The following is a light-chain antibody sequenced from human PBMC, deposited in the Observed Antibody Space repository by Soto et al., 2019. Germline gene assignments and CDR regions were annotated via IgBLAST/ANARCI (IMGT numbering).Light chain of an antibody. V-gene: IGLV2-14*03. CDR2: EVR. CDR1: SSDIGAYDY. Sequence: QSALTQPASVSGSPGQSITISCTGTSSDIGAYDYVSWFQQYSGKAPTLIIYEVRFRPSGVSSRFSGSKSGNTASLTISGLQTEDEADYYCGSYASATLIFGGGTKLTV. J-gene: IGLJ2*01. CDR3: GSYASATLI.